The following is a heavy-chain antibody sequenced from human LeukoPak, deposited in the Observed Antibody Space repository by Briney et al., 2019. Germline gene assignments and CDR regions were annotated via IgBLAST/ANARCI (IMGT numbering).Heavy chain of an antibody. CDR2: ISSSGSTI. J-gene: IGHJ4*02. Sequence: SGGSLRLSCAASGFTFSSYEMNWVRQAPGKGLEWVSYISSSGSTIYYADSVKGRFTISRDNAKNSLYLQMNSLRAEDTAVYYCARGFTSGSSNLDYWGQGTLVTVSS. CDR1: GFTFSSYE. D-gene: IGHD1-26*01. CDR3: ARGFTSGSSNLDY. V-gene: IGHV3-48*03.